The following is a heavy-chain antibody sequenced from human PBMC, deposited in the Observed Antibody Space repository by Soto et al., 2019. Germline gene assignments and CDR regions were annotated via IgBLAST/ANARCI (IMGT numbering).Heavy chain of an antibody. CDR3: ARDSDSSGYLSFDY. J-gene: IGHJ4*02. V-gene: IGHV4-59*01. CDR1: GGSISSYY. CDR2: IYYRGST. D-gene: IGHD3-22*01. Sequence: PSETLSLTCTVSGGSISSYYWSWIRQPPGKGLEWIGYIYYRGSTNYNPSLKSRVTISVDTSKNQFSLKLSSVTAADTAVYYCARDSDSSGYLSFDYWGQGTLVTVSS.